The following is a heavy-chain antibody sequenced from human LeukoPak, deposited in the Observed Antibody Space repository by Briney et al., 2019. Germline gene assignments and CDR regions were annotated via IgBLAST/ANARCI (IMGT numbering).Heavy chain of an antibody. CDR1: GFTFSSYS. Sequence: GGSLRLSCAASGFTFSSYSMNWVRQAPGKGLEWVSYISSSSSTIYYADSVKGRFTISRDNAKNSLYLHMNSLRAEDTAVYYCARDTVDTAISDWGQGTLVTVSS. CDR3: ARDTVDTAISD. D-gene: IGHD5-18*01. J-gene: IGHJ4*02. V-gene: IGHV3-48*01. CDR2: ISSSSSTI.